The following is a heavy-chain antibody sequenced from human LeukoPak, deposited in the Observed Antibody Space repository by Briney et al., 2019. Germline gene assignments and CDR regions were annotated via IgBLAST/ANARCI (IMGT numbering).Heavy chain of an antibody. CDR3: ARVVGLRYFDWLLYHGVGWFDP. CDR1: GYTFTSYG. V-gene: IGHV1-18*01. J-gene: IGHJ5*02. CDR2: ISAYNGNT. D-gene: IGHD3-9*01. Sequence: ASVKVSCKASGYTFTSYGISWVRQAPGQGLEWMGWISAYNGNTNYAQKLQGRVTMTTDTSTSTAYMELRSLRSDDTAVYYCARVVGLRYFDWLLYHGVGWFDPWGQGTLVTVSS.